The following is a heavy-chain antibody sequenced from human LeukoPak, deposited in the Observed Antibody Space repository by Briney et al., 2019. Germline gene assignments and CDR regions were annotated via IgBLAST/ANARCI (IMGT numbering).Heavy chain of an antibody. CDR1: VGTFSSYA. J-gene: IGHJ4*02. D-gene: IGHD3-3*01. CDR2: IIPIFGTT. Sequence: ASVKVSCKASVGTFSSYAISWVRQAPGQGLEWMGRIIPIFGTTNYARKFQGRVTITTDELTTTAYMELSSLRSEDTAVYYCARLAFLEWEDFDYWGQGTLVTVSS. V-gene: IGHV1-69*05. CDR3: ARLAFLEWEDFDY.